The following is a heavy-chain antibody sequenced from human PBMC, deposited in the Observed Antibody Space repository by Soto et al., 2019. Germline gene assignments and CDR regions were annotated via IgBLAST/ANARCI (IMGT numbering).Heavy chain of an antibody. V-gene: IGHV3-48*02. J-gene: IGHJ3*01. CDR2: MTSDSKNL. CDR3: TRGVSYGFDF. D-gene: IGHD3-10*01. CDR1: GFTFSSYS. Sequence: GGSLRLSCAASGFTFSSYSMNWVRQAPGKGLEWVSYMTSDSKNLHYADSVKGRFTISRENAKNSVFLQMNSLRDEDTGVYYCTRGVSYGFDFWGQGTMVTVSS.